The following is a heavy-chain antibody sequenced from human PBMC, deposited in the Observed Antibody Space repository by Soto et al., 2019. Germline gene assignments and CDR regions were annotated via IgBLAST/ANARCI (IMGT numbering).Heavy chain of an antibody. CDR1: GYTFTSYD. Sequence: ASVKVPCKASGYTFTSYDISWVRQAPGQGLEWMGWISAYNGNTNYAQKLQGRVTMTTDTSTSTAYMELRSLRSDDTAVYYCARCQRDWNYDYYGMDVWGQGTTVTVSS. J-gene: IGHJ6*02. CDR2: ISAYNGNT. CDR3: ARCQRDWNYDYYGMDV. D-gene: IGHD1-1*01. V-gene: IGHV1-18*01.